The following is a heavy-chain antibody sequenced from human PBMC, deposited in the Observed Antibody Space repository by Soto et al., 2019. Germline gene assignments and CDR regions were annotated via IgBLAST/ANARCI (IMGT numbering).Heavy chain of an antibody. CDR1: GGTFSSYA. CDR2: IIPIFGTT. Sequence: QVQLVQSGAEVRKPGSSVKVSCKASGGTFSSYAIGWVRQAPGQGLVWLGGIIPIFGTTKYAQKFQGRLTLTAEKSTTTAYMELSSLRSEDTAMYYWASWYYFDSSGSWGRRYFDLWGQGTLVSVSS. D-gene: IGHD3-22*01. V-gene: IGHV1-69*06. CDR3: ASWYYFDSSGSWGRRYFDL. J-gene: IGHJ4*02.